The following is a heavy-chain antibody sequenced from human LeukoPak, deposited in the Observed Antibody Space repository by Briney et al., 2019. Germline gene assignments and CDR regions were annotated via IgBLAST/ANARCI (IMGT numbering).Heavy chain of an antibody. V-gene: IGHV3-7*01. D-gene: IGHD3-22*01. CDR3: ARGYYDSSGSPFDY. CDR2: IKQDGSEK. Sequence: GGSLRLSCAASGFTFSSYWMSWVRQAPGKGLEWVANIKQDGSEKYYVDSVKGRFTISRDSAKNSLFLQMNSLRAEDTAVYYCARGYYDSSGSPFDYWRQGTLVTVSS. CDR1: GFTFSSYW. J-gene: IGHJ4*02.